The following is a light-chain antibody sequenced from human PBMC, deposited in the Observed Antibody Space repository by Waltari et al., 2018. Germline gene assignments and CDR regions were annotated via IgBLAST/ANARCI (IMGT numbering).Light chain of an antibody. Sequence: QSVLTQPPSVSGAPGQRVTISCTGSSSNIGAGYDVHWYQQLPGTAPKLLIYPNSNRPSGVPDRFSGSKSGTSASLAITGLQAEDEADYYCQSYDSSLSAHVVFGGGTKLTVL. V-gene: IGLV1-40*01. J-gene: IGLJ2*01. CDR1: SSNIGAGYD. CDR2: PNS. CDR3: QSYDSSLSAHVV.